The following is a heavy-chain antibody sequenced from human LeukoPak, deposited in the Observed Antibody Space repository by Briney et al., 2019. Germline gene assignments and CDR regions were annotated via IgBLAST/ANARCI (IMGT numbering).Heavy chain of an antibody. CDR3: ARAILGSYYYGMDV. V-gene: IGHV3-33*01. D-gene: IGHD3-3*02. J-gene: IGHJ6*02. CDR1: GFTFSSYG. Sequence: GGSLRLSCAASGFTFSSYGMHWARQAPGKGLEWVAVIWYDGSNKYYADSVKGRFTISRDNSKNTLYLQMNSLRAEDTAVYYCARAILGSYYYGMDVWGQGTTVTVPS. CDR2: IWYDGSNK.